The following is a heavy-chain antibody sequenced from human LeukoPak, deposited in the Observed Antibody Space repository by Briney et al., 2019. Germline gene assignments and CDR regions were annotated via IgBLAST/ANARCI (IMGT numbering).Heavy chain of an antibody. CDR1: GYTFTGYY. CDR3: ARVTYTYHSSPLRY. Sequence: ASVKVPCTASGYTFTGYYMHWVRQAPGQGLEWMGWINPNSGGTNYAQKFQGRVTMTRDTSISTAYMELSRLRSDDTAVYYCARVTYTYHSSPLRYWGQGTLVTVSS. J-gene: IGHJ4*02. CDR2: INPNSGGT. D-gene: IGHD2-2*02. V-gene: IGHV1-2*02.